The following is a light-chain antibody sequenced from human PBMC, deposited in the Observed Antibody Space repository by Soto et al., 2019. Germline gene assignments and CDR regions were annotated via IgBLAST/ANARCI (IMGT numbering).Light chain of an antibody. Sequence: DIQMTQSPSSLSASVGDRVTISCRASQIISTYLNWYQQKPGTAPRLLISRASSVKSGVPPRFSGSGSGRDFTLTISSLRPEDIATYFCQQSYTSPPWTFAQGTKVEVK. CDR2: RAS. V-gene: IGKV1-39*01. CDR3: QQSYTSPPWT. CDR1: QIISTY. J-gene: IGKJ1*01.